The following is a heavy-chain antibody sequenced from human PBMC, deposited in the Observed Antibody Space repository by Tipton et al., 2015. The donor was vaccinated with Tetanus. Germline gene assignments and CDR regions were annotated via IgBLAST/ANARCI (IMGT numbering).Heavy chain of an antibody. CDR1: GFTFSSYG. CDR3: ARDIIRVGATRYFDH. V-gene: IGHV3-30*03. Sequence: SLRLSCATSGFTFSSYGVAWFRQAPGKGLEWVAVISYDGSNKYYADSVKGRFTISRDNSKNTLYLQMNSLRAEDSAVYYCARDIIRVGATRYFDHWGQGILVTVSS. J-gene: IGHJ4*01. CDR2: ISYDGSNK. D-gene: IGHD1-26*01.